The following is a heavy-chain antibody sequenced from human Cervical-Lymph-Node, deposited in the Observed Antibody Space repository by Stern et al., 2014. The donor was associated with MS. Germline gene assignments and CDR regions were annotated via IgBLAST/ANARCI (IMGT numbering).Heavy chain of an antibody. CDR1: GFTFSSYW. D-gene: IGHD5-18*01. Sequence: VQLVQSGGGLVQPGGSLRLSCAASGFTFSSYWMHWVRQAPGKGPVWVSRLNGDGGITNYADSVKGRFTISRDNAKNTLYLQMHSLRADDTAVYYCAREGHGFSYTFWGQGTLVTVSS. CDR2: LNGDGGIT. CDR3: AREGHGFSYTF. V-gene: IGHV3-74*01. J-gene: IGHJ4*02.